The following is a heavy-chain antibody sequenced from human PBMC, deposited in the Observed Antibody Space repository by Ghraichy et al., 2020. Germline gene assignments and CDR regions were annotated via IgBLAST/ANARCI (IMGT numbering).Heavy chain of an antibody. CDR3: ASYFYYGMDV. V-gene: IGHV3-7*03. CDR2: IKQDGSEK. CDR1: GLAFSRYW. J-gene: IGHJ6*02. Sequence: GESLNISCAASGLAFSRYWMSWVRQAPGKGLEWVANIKQDGSEKYYVDSVKGRFTISRDNAKNSLYLQMNSLRAEDTAVYYCASYFYYGMDVWGQGTTVTVSS.